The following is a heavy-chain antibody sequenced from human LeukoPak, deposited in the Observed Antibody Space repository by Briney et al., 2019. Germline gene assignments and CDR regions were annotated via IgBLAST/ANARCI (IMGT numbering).Heavy chain of an antibody. D-gene: IGHD3-9*01. J-gene: IGHJ4*02. CDR1: GGPISSGTYY. V-gene: IGHV4-39*01. CDR3: ARGRRYLDWSEYYFDY. Sequence: SETLSLTCTASGGPISSGTYYWGWVRQPPGKGLEWIGSISHRGSTSSNPSLKSRVTISRDTSKNQFSLRLSSLTAADTAVYYCARGRRYLDWSEYYFDYWGQGILVTVSS. CDR2: ISHRGST.